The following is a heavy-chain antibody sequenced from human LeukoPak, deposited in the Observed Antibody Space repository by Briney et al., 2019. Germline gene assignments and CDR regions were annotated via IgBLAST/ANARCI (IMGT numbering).Heavy chain of an antibody. J-gene: IGHJ3*02. Sequence: GGSLRLSCAASGFTFSSYAMSGVRRAPGKGVEWVSAISGSGGSTYYADSVKGRFTISRDNSKNTLYLQMNSLRAEDTAVYYCAKELAHQRLAPDAFDIWGQGTMVTVSS. D-gene: IGHD6-25*01. CDR3: AKELAHQRLAPDAFDI. CDR2: ISGSGGST. CDR1: GFTFSSYA. V-gene: IGHV3-23*01.